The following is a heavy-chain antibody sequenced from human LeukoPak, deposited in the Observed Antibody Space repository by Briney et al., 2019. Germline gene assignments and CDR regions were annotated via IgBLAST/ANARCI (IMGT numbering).Heavy chain of an antibody. D-gene: IGHD3-10*01. CDR3: ARRGIVVRGFLIGLHKQAYYFDS. CDR1: GFTLINYD. J-gene: IGHJ4*02. Sequence: GGSLRLSCAASGFTLINYDMIWVRQAPGRGLEWVSGLRESGGGTYYIDSVKGRFTISRDNSKNTLYLQMNSLRAEDTAVYYCARRGIVVRGFLIGLHKQAYYFDSWGQGTLVTVSS. V-gene: IGHV3-23*01. CDR2: LRESGGGT.